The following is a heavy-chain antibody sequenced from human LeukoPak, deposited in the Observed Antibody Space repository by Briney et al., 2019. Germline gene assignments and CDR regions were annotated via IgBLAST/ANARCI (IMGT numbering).Heavy chain of an antibody. CDR3: ARAIFGVVVNWFDP. CDR1: GVTFSSYA. J-gene: IGHJ5*02. V-gene: IGHV1-69*01. D-gene: IGHD3-3*01. CDR2: IIPIFGTA. Sequence: ASVKVSCKASGVTFSSYAISWVRQAPGQGLEWMGGIIPIFGTANYAQKFQGRVTITADESTSTAYMELSSLRSEDTAVYYCARAIFGVVVNWFDPWGQGTLVTVSS.